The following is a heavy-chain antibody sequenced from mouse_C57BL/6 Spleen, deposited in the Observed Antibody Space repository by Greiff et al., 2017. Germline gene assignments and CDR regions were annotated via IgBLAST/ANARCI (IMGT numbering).Heavy chain of an antibody. D-gene: IGHD2-4*01. Sequence: QVQLQQSGPELVKPGASVKISCKASGYAFSSSWMNWVKQRPGKGLEWIGRNYPGDGDTNYNGKFKGKATLTADKSSSTAYMQLSSLTSEDSAVYFCARLIYYDYDDAMDYWGQGTSVTVSS. CDR3: ARLIYYDYDDAMDY. CDR1: GYAFSSSW. V-gene: IGHV1-82*01. J-gene: IGHJ4*01. CDR2: NYPGDGDT.